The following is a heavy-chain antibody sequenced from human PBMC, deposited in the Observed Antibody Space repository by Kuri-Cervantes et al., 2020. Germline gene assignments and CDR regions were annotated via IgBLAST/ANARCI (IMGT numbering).Heavy chain of an antibody. Sequence: GESLKISCAASGFTFSNAWMSWVRQAPGKGLEWVGRIRSKTDGGTTDYAAPVKGRFAISRDDSKNTLYLQMNSLRAEDTAVYYCAKQRWLQLCDYWGQGTLVTVSS. J-gene: IGHJ4*02. D-gene: IGHD5-24*01. CDR1: GFTFSNAW. V-gene: IGHV3-15*01. CDR3: AKQRWLQLCDY. CDR2: IRSKTDGGTT.